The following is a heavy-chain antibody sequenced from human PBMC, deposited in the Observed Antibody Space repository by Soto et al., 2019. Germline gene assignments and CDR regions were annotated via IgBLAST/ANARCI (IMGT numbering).Heavy chain of an antibody. CDR3: ARRRYNYYGMDV. D-gene: IGHD3-16*02. CDR1: GGSISSYY. Sequence: SETLSLTCTVSGGSISSYYWSWIRQPPGKGLELIGYIYYSGSTDYDPSLKSRVTISVDTSKNQFSLKLSSVTAADTAVYYCARRRYNYYGMDVWGQGTTVTVSS. J-gene: IGHJ6*02. CDR2: IYYSGST. V-gene: IGHV4-59*01.